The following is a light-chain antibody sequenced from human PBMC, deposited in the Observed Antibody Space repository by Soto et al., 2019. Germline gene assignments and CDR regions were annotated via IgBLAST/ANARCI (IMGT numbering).Light chain of an antibody. J-gene: IGKJ3*01. CDR3: QQRSNWPLT. Sequence: EIVLTQSPGTLSLSPGERATLSCRASQSVGKNYLAWYQQKPGQAPRLLVYGASSRATGIPDRFSGSGSGTDFTLTISRLEPEDSAVYYCQQRSNWPLTFGPGTKVDIK. CDR2: GAS. CDR1: QSVGKNY. V-gene: IGKV3D-20*02.